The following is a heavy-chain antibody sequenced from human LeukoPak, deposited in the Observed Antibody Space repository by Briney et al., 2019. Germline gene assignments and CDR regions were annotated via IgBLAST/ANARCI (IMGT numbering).Heavy chain of an antibody. CDR1: GGTFSSYA. D-gene: IGHD2-2*01. J-gene: IGHJ6*03. CDR3: ARAGGYCGSTSCYSGYYYYFMDV. CDR2: IIPIFGTA. V-gene: IGHV1-69*05. Sequence: SVKVSCKAFGGTFSSYAISWVRQAPGQGLEWMGGIIPIFGTANYAQKFQGRVTLTRDTSITTAYMELISLTSDDAAVYYCARAGGYCGSTSCYSGYYYYFMDVWGKGTTVTVSS.